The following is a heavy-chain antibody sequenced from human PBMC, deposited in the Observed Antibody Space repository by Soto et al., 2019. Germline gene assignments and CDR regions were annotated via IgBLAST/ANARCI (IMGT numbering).Heavy chain of an antibody. J-gene: IGHJ6*02. D-gene: IGHD3-22*01. CDR2: IWYDGSNK. CDR3: ARDWYYYDSSGRSTSRRAGYYGMDV. Sequence: QVQLVESGGGVVQPGRSLRLSCAASGFTFSSYGMHWVRQAPGKGLEWVAVIWYDGSNKYYADSVKGRFTISRDNSKNTLYLQMNSLRAEDTAVYYCARDWYYYDSSGRSTSRRAGYYGMDVWGQGTTVTVSS. V-gene: IGHV3-33*01. CDR1: GFTFSSYG.